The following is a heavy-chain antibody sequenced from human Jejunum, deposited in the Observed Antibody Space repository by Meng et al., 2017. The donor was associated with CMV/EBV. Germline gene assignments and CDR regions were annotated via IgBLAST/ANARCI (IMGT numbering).Heavy chain of an antibody. V-gene: IGHV1-69*04. CDR2: IIPVLGIA. Sequence: SCKAVGVTVRSYAIIWVRQAPGQGLEWMGQIIPVLGIANYAQKFQGRVTITADKSTSTAYMELSSLRSDDTAVYYCARVPAGYWIDPWGQGTLVTVSS. CDR3: ARVPAGYWIDP. J-gene: IGHJ5*02. CDR1: GVTVRSYA.